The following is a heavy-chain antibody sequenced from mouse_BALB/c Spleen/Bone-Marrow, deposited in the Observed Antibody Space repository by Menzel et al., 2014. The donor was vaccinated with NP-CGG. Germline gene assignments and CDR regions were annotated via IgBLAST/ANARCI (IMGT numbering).Heavy chain of an antibody. CDR1: GFTFXGFW. CDR2: INSDGSAI. CDR3: MRYDGYYWYFDV. J-gene: IGHJ1*01. V-gene: IGHV11-2*02. D-gene: IGHD2-3*01. Sequence: EVMLVESGGGLVQPGGSRGLSCEGSGFTFXGFWMSWVRQTPGKTLEWIGDINSDGSAINYAPSIKDRFTIFRDNDKSTLYLQMSNVRSEDTATYFCMRYDGYYWYFDVWGAGTTVTVSS.